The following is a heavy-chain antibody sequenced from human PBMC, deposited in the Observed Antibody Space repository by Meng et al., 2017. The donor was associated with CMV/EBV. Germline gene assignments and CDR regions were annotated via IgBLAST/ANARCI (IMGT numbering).Heavy chain of an antibody. CDR1: GGSISSYY. D-gene: IGHD4-23*01. CDR2: IYTSGST. V-gene: IGHV4-4*07. CDR3: ARVLRWNGVIDY. J-gene: IGHJ4*02. Sequence: QVQLQESGPGRVKPSDTLSLTCPVSGGSISSYYWSWIRQPAGKGLEWIGRIYTSGSTNYNPSLKSRVTMSVDTSKNQFSLKLSSVTAADTAVYYCARVLRWNGVIDYWGQGTLVTVSS.